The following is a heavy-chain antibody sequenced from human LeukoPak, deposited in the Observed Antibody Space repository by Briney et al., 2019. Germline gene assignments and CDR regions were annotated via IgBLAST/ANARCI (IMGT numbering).Heavy chain of an antibody. CDR2: THHSGST. J-gene: IGHJ4*02. D-gene: IGHD4-23*01. Sequence: SETLSLTCAVSGGSTSSGGYSWSWIRQPPGKGLEWLGYTHHSGSTYYNPSLKSRASISLDRSKDQFSLKLTSVTAADTAVYYCASNYGGNSPFNYWGQGTLVTVSS. V-gene: IGHV4-30-2*01. CDR1: GGSTSSGGYS. CDR3: ASNYGGNSPFNY.